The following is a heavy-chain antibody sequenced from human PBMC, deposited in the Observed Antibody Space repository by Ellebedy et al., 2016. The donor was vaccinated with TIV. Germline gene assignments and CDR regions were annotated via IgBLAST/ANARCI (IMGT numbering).Heavy chain of an antibody. CDR1: GGTFSSYA. Sequence: ASVKVSCKASGGTFSSYAISWVRQAPGQGLEWMGGIIPIFGTANYAQKFQGRVTITADESTSTAYMELSSLRSEDTAVYYCARGQGRITMVRGPTYYNWFDPWGQGTLVTVSS. V-gene: IGHV1-69*13. CDR3: ARGQGRITMVRGPTYYNWFDP. J-gene: IGHJ5*02. CDR2: IIPIFGTA. D-gene: IGHD3-10*01.